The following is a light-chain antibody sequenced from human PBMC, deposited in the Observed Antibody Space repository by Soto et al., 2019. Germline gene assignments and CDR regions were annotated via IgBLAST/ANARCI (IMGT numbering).Light chain of an antibody. CDR1: SSNIGAGYD. CDR2: GNS. V-gene: IGLV1-40*01. Sequence: QLVLTQPPSVSGAPGQRVTISCTGSSSNIGAGYDVHWYQQLPGTAPKLLIYGNSNRPSGVPDRFSGSKSGTSASLAITGLQAEDEADYYCQSYDSSGDGFGTGTKLTVL. CDR3: QSYDSSGDG. J-gene: IGLJ1*01.